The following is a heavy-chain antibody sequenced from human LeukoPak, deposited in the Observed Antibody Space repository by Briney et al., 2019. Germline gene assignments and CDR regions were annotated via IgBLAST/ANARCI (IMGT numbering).Heavy chain of an antibody. Sequence: PGGSLRLSCAAPVFTVSSHYMSWVPKARGKGLEWVSVYYKYGSTYYADSAKGRFNNSRDNSKKTMYIKMNCLSAEDTAVYYCARDREEVTARAQMDVWGKGTTVTVSS. J-gene: IGHJ6*04. CDR2: YYKYGST. V-gene: IGHV3-53*01. CDR1: VFTVSSHY. D-gene: IGHD2-21*02. CDR3: ARDREEVTARAQMDV.